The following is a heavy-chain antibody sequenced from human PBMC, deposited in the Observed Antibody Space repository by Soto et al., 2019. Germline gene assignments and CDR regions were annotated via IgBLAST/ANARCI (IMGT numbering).Heavy chain of an antibody. V-gene: IGHV1-8*01. J-gene: IGHJ4*02. Sequence: QVQLVQSGAEVKKPGASVKVSCKASGYTFTNYDINWVRQATGQGLEWMGWMNPKSGNTGYAQQFQGRVIMTRSTSISTAYMEPSSPRSEDTAVYYCVRVYGEIDYWGQGTLVTVSS. CDR2: MNPKSGNT. CDR3: VRVYGEIDY. D-gene: IGHD4-17*01. CDR1: GYTFTNYD.